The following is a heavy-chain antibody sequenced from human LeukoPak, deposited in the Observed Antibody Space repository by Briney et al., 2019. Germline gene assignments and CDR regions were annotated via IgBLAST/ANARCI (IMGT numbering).Heavy chain of an antibody. Sequence: GGSLRLSCAASGFTFTTYWMSWVRQAPGKGQEWVSNINQDGVEKYYVASVRGRRTISRDNAKNSMYVQTNSLRAEDTAVYYCARGFDGYYGFDLWGQRTMVTVSS. J-gene: IGHJ3*01. V-gene: IGHV3-7*05. CDR1: GFTFTTYW. CDR3: ARGFDGYYGFDL. CDR2: INQDGVEK. D-gene: IGHD5-24*01.